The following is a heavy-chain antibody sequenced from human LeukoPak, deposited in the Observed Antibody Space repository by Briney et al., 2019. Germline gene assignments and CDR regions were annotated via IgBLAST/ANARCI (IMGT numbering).Heavy chain of an antibody. CDR3: ARAWGVTPGSY. Sequence: GGSLRLSCAASGFTFSSYGMHWVRQAPGKGLEWVAVIWYDGSNKYYADSVKGRFTISRDNSKNTLYLQMNSLRAEDTAVYYCARAWGVTPGSYWGQGTLVTVSS. V-gene: IGHV3-33*01. CDR1: GFTFSSYG. D-gene: IGHD3-10*01. CDR2: IWYDGSNK. J-gene: IGHJ4*02.